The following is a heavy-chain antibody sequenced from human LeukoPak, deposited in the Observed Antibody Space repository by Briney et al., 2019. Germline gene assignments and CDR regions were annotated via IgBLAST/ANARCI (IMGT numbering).Heavy chain of an antibody. CDR3: ARRAGAYSHPYDY. CDR2: ISSSGSTI. J-gene: IGHJ4*02. Sequence: PGESLRLSCAASGFTFSDYYMSWIRQAPGKGLEWVSYISSSGSTIYYADSVKGRFTISRDNSKNTLYLQMNSLRADDTAVYYCARRAGAYSHPYDYWGQGTLVTVSS. V-gene: IGHV3-11*01. CDR1: GFTFSDYY. D-gene: IGHD4/OR15-4a*01.